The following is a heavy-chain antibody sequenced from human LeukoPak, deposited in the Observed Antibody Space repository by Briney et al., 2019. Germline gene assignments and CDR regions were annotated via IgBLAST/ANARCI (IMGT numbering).Heavy chain of an antibody. Sequence: GGSLRLSCAASGFTFSSYGMHWVRQAPGKGLEWVAFIRYDGSNKYYADSVKGRFTISRDNSKNSLYLQMNSLRAEDTAVYYCAKIISDWSRGAFDIWGQGTKVTVSS. D-gene: IGHD6-19*01. CDR3: AKIISDWSRGAFDI. J-gene: IGHJ3*02. CDR2: IRYDGSNK. V-gene: IGHV3-30*02. CDR1: GFTFSSYG.